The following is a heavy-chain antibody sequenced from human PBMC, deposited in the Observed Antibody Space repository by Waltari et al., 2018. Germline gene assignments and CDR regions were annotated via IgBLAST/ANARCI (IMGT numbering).Heavy chain of an antibody. V-gene: IGHV5-51*01. CDR1: GYSFTSYW. Sequence: EVQLVQSGAEVKKPGGSLKISCKGSGYSFTSYWIGWVRQMPGKGLEWMWILYPGYSATRYSPSFQGQVTISADKSISTAYLQWSSLKASDTAMYYCARTYDFWSGYMEIWGQGTMVTVSS. CDR3: ARTYDFWSGYMEI. CDR2: LYPGYSAT. D-gene: IGHD3-3*01. J-gene: IGHJ3*02.